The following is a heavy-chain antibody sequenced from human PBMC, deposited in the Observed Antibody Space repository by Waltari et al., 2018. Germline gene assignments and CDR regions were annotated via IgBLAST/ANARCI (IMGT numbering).Heavy chain of an antibody. CDR3: ATFMITFGGADY. D-gene: IGHD3-16*01. J-gene: IGHJ4*02. Sequence: QVQLVQSGAEVQKPGASVKVSCKTSGYTFTRHDMHWVRQAPGQGLEWMGRINPNSGDTNYAQKFQGRVTMTRDTSISTAYMELSGLRSDDTAVYYCATFMITFGGADYWGQGTLVTVSS. V-gene: IGHV1-2*06. CDR1: GYTFTRHD. CDR2: INPNSGDT.